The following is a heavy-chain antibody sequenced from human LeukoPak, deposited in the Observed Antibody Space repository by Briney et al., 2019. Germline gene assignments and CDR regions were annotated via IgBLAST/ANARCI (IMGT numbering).Heavy chain of an antibody. Sequence: SETLSLTCTVSGGSISSSSYYWGWIRQPPGKGLEWIGSIYYSGSTYHSPSLKSRVTISVDTSKNQFSLKLSSVTAADTAVYYCARGRGYSSSSTEFDYWGQGTLVTVSS. CDR1: GGSISSSSYY. V-gene: IGHV4-39*07. CDR3: ARGRGYSSSSTEFDY. CDR2: IYYSGST. D-gene: IGHD6-6*01. J-gene: IGHJ4*02.